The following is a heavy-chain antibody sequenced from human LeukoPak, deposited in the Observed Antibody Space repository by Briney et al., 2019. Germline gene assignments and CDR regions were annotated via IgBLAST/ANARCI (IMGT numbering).Heavy chain of an antibody. CDR2: IYYSGST. V-gene: IGHV4-59*08. Sequence: PSEPLSLTCTVSGGSISSYYCNWIRQPPGKGLEWIGYIYYSGSTNYNPSLKSRVTISIDTSKNRFSLKMTSLTTADTAVYYCATGTSWFDPWGQGTLVTVSS. CDR1: GGSISSYY. J-gene: IGHJ5*02. CDR3: ATGTSWFDP.